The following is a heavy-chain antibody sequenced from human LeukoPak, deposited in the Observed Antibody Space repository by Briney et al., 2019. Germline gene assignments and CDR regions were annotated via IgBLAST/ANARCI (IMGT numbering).Heavy chain of an antibody. Sequence: GASVKLSCKASGYTFTSYGISWVRHAPGQGLEWMGWISAYNGNTNYAQKLQGRVTMTTDTSTSTAYMELRSLRSDDTAVYYCAITTVTFYYYGMDVWGKGTTVTVSS. CDR1: GYTFTSYG. V-gene: IGHV1-18*04. CDR3: AITTVTFYYYGMDV. D-gene: IGHD4-17*01. CDR2: ISAYNGNT. J-gene: IGHJ6*04.